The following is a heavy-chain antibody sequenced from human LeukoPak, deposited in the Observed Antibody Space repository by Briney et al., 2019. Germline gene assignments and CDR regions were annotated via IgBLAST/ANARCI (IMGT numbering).Heavy chain of an antibody. V-gene: IGHV3-74*01. J-gene: IGHJ4*02. D-gene: IGHD1-7*01. CDR2: INSDGSST. Sequence: GGSLRLSCAASGFTFSSYWMHWVRQAPGKGLVWVSRINSDGSSTNYADAVKGRFTISRDNSKNTLYLQMNSLRAEDTAVYYCARKGSNWNSLRDYWGQGTLVTVSS. CDR3: ARKGSNWNSLRDY. CDR1: GFTFSSYW.